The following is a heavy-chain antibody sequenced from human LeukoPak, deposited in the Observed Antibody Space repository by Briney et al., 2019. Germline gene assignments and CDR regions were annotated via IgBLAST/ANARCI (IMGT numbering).Heavy chain of an antibody. CDR3: VTSKTWHNGVGYFDY. J-gene: IGHJ4*02. CDR2: IYPGDSDT. V-gene: IGHV5-51*01. Sequence: PGESLKISCKGSGYSFITYWIGWVRQMPGEGLKWMGIIYPGDSDTRYSPSFQGQVTISADKSLSTAYLHWSSLKASDTAMYYCVTSKTWHNGVGYFDYWGQGTLVTVSS. CDR1: GYSFITYW. D-gene: IGHD3-10*01.